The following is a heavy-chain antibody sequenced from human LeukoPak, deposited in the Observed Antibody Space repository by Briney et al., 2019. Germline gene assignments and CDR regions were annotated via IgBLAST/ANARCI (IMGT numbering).Heavy chain of an antibody. J-gene: IGHJ3*02. CDR3: AKATPDIGWSIGAFEI. D-gene: IGHD6-19*01. Sequence: GGSLRLPSVGSGFTFSTYTMSWVRQSPGKGLEWVSAIIGSGGNTNYADSVKGRFTISRDNSKNTLYLQMNSLRAEDTAVYYCAKATPDIGWSIGAFEIWGQGTIVTVSP. CDR2: IIGSGGNT. CDR1: GFTFSTYT. V-gene: IGHV3-23*01.